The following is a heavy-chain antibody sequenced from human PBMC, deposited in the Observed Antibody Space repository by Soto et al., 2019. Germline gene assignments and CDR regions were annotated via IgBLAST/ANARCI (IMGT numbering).Heavy chain of an antibody. V-gene: IGHV3-11*01. CDR3: GRVGTQFDP. D-gene: IGHD1-1*01. CDR2: ISSSGNTV. J-gene: IGHJ5*02. CDR1: GFTFSDYY. Sequence: GGSLRLSCAASGFTFSDYYMIWTRQAPGKGLEWVSYISSSGNTVDYADSVKGRFTISRDNAKKSLYLQMNSLRAEDTAVYYCGRVGTQFDPWGQGTLVTVSS.